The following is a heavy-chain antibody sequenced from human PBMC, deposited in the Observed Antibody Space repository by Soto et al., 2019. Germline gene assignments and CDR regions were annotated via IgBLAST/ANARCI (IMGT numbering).Heavy chain of an antibody. J-gene: IGHJ4*02. V-gene: IGHV4-31*03. Sequence: QVPLQESGPGLVKPSQTLSLTCTVSGGSISSEGYYWSWFRQLPGKGLEWIGDIYYSGTTYHNPSLRSRLTISGDASKIQFSLKLSSVTAADTAIYYCARGRGYSYGPYYFDYWGQGTLVTVSS. CDR3: ARGRGYSYGPYYFDY. D-gene: IGHD5-18*01. CDR1: GGSISSEGYY. CDR2: IYYSGTT.